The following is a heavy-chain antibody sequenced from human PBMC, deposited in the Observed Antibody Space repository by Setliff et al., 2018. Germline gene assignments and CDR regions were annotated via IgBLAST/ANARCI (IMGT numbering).Heavy chain of an antibody. J-gene: IGHJ5*02. Sequence: PSETLSLTCTVSGGSISSSNYYWSWIRQHPGKGLEWIGYSHYSGSTYYNPSLKSRVIISVDTSKNQFSLKLRSVTAADTAVYYCAGDSRRRFDPWGQGTLVTVSS. CDR2: SHYSGST. CDR3: AGDSRRRFDP. CDR1: GGSISSSNYY. V-gene: IGHV4-31*03.